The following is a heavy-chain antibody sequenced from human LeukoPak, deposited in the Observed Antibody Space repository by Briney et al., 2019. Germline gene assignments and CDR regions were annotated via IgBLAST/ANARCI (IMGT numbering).Heavy chain of an antibody. CDR1: GGSISSGGYY. J-gene: IGHJ4*02. CDR2: IYYSGST. V-gene: IGHV4-31*03. D-gene: IGHD3-10*01. CDR3: ARDYYGSGSLIDY. Sequence: TLSLTCTVSGGSISSGGYYWSWIRQHPGKGLEWIGYIYYSGSTYYNPSLKSRVTISVDTSKNQFSLKLSSVTAADTAVYYCARDYYGSGSLIDYWGQGTLVTVSS.